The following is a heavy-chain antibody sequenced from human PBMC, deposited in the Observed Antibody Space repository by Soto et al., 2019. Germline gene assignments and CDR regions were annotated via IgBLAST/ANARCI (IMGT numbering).Heavy chain of an antibody. J-gene: IGHJ5*02. D-gene: IGHD2-2*01. Sequence: ASVKVSCKASGYTFTSYGISWVRQAPGQGLEWMGWISAYNGNTNYAQKLQGRVTMTTDTSTSTAYMELRSLRSDDTAVYYCARVVQYKLLLGWFDPWGQGTLVTVSS. V-gene: IGHV1-18*04. CDR2: ISAYNGNT. CDR3: ARVVQYKLLLGWFDP. CDR1: GYTFTSYG.